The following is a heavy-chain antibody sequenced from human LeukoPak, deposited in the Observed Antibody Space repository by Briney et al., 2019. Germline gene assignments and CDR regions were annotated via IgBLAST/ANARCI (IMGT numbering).Heavy chain of an antibody. Sequence: ASVKVSCKASGYTFTSYAMNWVRQAPGQGLEWMGWINTNTGNPTYAQGFTGRFVFSLDTSVSTAYLQISSLKAEDTAVYYCVRRCSSGWSVSLEYYYYYYMDVWGKGTTVTVSS. CDR1: GYTFTSYA. CDR3: VRRCSSGWSVSLEYYYYYYMDV. J-gene: IGHJ6*03. V-gene: IGHV7-4-1*02. D-gene: IGHD6-19*01. CDR2: INTNTGNP.